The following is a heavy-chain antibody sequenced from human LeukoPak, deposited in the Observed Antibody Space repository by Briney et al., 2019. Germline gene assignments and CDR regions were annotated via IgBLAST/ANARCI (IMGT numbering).Heavy chain of an antibody. D-gene: IGHD5-18*01. CDR3: ARGGLWIQLWFFDY. Sequence: GGSLRLSCAASGFTFSSHLMSWVRQAPGKGLEWVANIKQDGSEKYYVDSVKGRFTISRDNAKTSMYIQMNSLRAEDTAVYYCARGGLWIQLWFFDYWGQGTLVTVSS. CDR2: IKQDGSEK. CDR1: GFTFSSHL. V-gene: IGHV3-7*01. J-gene: IGHJ4*02.